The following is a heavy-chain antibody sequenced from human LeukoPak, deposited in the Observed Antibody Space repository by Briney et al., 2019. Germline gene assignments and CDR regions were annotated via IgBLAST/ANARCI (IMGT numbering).Heavy chain of an antibody. CDR3: ATTRIPAAQVDF. D-gene: IGHD6-13*01. Sequence: SETLSLTCTVSGGSIRSYYWNWIRQSPGRGLEWIGYIFYSGTINYNPSLKSRATISVDTSKNQFSLKLTSVTAADTAVYYCATTRIPAAQVDFWGQGTLVTVSS. J-gene: IGHJ4*02. CDR2: IFYSGTI. V-gene: IGHV4-59*01. CDR1: GGSIRSYY.